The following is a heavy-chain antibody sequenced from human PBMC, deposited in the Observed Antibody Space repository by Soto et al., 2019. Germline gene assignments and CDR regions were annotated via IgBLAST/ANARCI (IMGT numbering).Heavy chain of an antibody. V-gene: IGHV1-46*01. CDR3: ARGIAVAIRAGIDS. Sequence: ASVKVSCKASGYIFTNYYIHWVRQAPGQGLEWMGLIYPSGSSTSYTQKFQGRVTMTRDTSTSTVHMELSSLRAEDTAVYYCARGIAVAIRAGIDSWGQGTLVTVSS. D-gene: IGHD6-19*01. J-gene: IGHJ4*02. CDR2: IYPSGSST. CDR1: GYIFTNYY.